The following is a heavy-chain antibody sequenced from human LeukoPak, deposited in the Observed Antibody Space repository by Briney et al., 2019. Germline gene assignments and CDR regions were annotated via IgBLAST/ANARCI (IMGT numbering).Heavy chain of an antibody. CDR3: ARGVVVTAIHPYYFDY. CDR1: GGSISSYY. CDR2: IYYSGST. Sequence: SETLSLTCSVSGGSISSYYWSWIRQPPGKGLEWIGYIYYSGSTNYNPSLKSRVTISVDTSKNQFSLKLSSVTAADTAVYYCARGVVVTAIHPYYFDYWGQGTLVTVSS. V-gene: IGHV4-59*01. D-gene: IGHD2-21*02. J-gene: IGHJ4*02.